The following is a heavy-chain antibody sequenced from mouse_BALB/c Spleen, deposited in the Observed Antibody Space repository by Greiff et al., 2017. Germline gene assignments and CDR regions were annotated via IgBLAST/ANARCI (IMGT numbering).Heavy chain of an antibody. V-gene: IGHV1-67*01. CDR3: ARDYGGSYDWYFDV. J-gene: IGHJ1*01. Sequence: QVQLQQSGPELVRPGVSVKISCKGSSYTFTDYAMHWVKQSHAKSLEWIGVISTYYGNTNYNQKFKGKATMTVDKSSSTAYMELARLRSEDSAVYYCARDYGGSYDWYFDVWGAGTTVTVSS. CDR2: ISTYYGNT. D-gene: IGHD1-1*01. CDR1: SYTFTDYA.